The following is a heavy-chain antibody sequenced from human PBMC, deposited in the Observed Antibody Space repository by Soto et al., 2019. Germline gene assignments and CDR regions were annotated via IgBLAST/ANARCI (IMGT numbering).Heavy chain of an antibody. CDR2: INPSGGST. Sequence: ASVKVSCKASGYTFTSYYMHWVRQAPGQGLEWMGIINPSGGSTSYAQKFQGRVTMTRDTSTSTVYMELSSLRSEDTAVYYCARSIAARRLRVEMGYWGQGTLVTVSS. CDR3: ARSIAARRLRVEMGY. J-gene: IGHJ4*02. CDR1: GYTFTSYY. D-gene: IGHD6-6*01. V-gene: IGHV1-46*01.